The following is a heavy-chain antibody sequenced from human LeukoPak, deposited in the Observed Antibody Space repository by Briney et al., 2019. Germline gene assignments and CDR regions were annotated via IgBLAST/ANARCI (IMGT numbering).Heavy chain of an antibody. CDR1: GFPFSSYW. D-gene: IGHD5-24*01. J-gene: IGHJ3*02. Sequence: GGSLRLSCAASGFPFSSYWMTWVRQAPGKGLEWVANMKNDGSEKYYVDSVEGRFTISRDNAKNSLYLQMNSLRAEDTAVYYCARDGYNLDVFDIWGQGTMVTVSS. V-gene: IGHV3-7*01. CDR2: MKNDGSEK. CDR3: ARDGYNLDVFDI.